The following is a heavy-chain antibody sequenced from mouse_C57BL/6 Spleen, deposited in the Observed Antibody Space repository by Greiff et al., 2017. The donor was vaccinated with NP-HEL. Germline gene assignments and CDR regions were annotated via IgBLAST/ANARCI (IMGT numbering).Heavy chain of an antibody. CDR1: GYAFSSSW. Sequence: QVQLKESGPELVKPGASVKISCKASGYAFSSSWMNWVKQRPGKGLEWIGRIYPGDGDTNYNGKSKGKATLTADKSSSTAYMQLSSLTSEDSAVYFCARAIYYSNYDWYFDVWGTGTTVTVSS. CDR2: IYPGDGDT. J-gene: IGHJ1*03. D-gene: IGHD2-5*01. CDR3: ARAIYYSNYDWYFDV. V-gene: IGHV1-82*01.